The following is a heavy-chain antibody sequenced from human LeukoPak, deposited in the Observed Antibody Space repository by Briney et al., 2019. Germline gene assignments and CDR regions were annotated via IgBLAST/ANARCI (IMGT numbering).Heavy chain of an antibody. V-gene: IGHV3-74*01. CDR3: ARDGSNSGWIDY. D-gene: IGHD6-19*01. J-gene: IGHJ4*02. CDR2: INSDGSTT. CDR1: GFTFSRYW. Sequence: AGGSLRLSCAASGFTFSRYWMHWVRQVPGKGLLWVSRINSDGSTTTYADFVKGRFTISRDDAKNTLYLQMNILRAEDTAVYYCARDGSNSGWIDYWGQGTLVTVSS.